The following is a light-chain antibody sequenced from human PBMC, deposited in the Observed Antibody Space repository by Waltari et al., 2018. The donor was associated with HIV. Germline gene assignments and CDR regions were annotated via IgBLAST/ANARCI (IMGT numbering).Light chain of an antibody. V-gene: IGLV3-10*01. CDR1: ALKKKY. CDR3: YSTDSSGNHPWV. CDR2: EDS. J-gene: IGLJ3*02. Sequence: SYELTQPPSVSVSPGQTARITCSGDALKKKYAYWYQQKSGQAPVLVIYEDSKRPSGIPERFSGSSSGTVATLTISGAQVEDEADYYCYSTDSSGNHPWVFGGGTKLTVL.